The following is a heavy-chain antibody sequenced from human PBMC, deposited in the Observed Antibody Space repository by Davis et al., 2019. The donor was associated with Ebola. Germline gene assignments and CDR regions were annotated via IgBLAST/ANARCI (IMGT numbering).Heavy chain of an antibody. D-gene: IGHD2-21*01. CDR1: GLSLAPYA. V-gene: IGHV3-23*01. CDR2: ISEGGSGT. Sequence: GESLKISCAISGLSLAPYAMTWVRQAPGKGLEWVSGISEGGSGTYYADSVKGRFTISRDTSKNTVYLKMNSLRAEDTALYYCTKGGVIYPFGSWGQGTLVTVSS. CDR3: TKGGVIYPFGS. J-gene: IGHJ5*01.